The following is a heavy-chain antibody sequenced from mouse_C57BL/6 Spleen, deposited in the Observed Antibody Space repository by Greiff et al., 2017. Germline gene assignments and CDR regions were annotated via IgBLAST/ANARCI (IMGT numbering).Heavy chain of an antibody. Sequence: VKLVESGAELVRPGASVKLSCKASGYTFTDYYINWVKQRPGQGLEWIARIDPGSGNTYYNEKFQGKATLTAEKSSSTAYMQLSILTSEDSAVYFCAKGYYYGSSWYFDVWGTGTTVTVSS. CDR2: IDPGSGNT. CDR1: GYTFTDYY. CDR3: AKGYYYGSSWYFDV. J-gene: IGHJ1*03. V-gene: IGHV1-76*01. D-gene: IGHD1-1*01.